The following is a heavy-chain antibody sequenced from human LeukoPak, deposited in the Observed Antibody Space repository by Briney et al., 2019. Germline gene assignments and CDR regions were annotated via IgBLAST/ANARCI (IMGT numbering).Heavy chain of an antibody. Sequence: SETLSLTCTVSGYSISSGYYWGWIRQPPGKGLEWIGSIYHSGSTYYNQSLKSRVTISVDTSKNQFSLKLSSVTAADTAVYYCARGQYSDYDSYYYYYYYMDVWGKGTTVTISS. V-gene: IGHV4-38-2*02. CDR1: GYSISSGYY. CDR2: IYHSGST. D-gene: IGHD5-12*01. J-gene: IGHJ6*03. CDR3: ARGQYSDYDSYYYYYYYMDV.